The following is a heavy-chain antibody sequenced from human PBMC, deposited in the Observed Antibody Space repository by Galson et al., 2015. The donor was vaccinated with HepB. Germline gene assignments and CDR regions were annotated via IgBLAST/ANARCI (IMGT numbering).Heavy chain of an antibody. J-gene: IGHJ5*02. CDR2: IIPILGIA. V-gene: IGHV1-69*04. CDR3: AALSPAPIAGAGTGSENWFDP. Sequence: SVKVSCKASGGTFSSYAISWVRQAPGQGLEWMGRIIPILGIANYAQKFQGRVTITADKSTSTAYMELSSLRSEDTAVYYCAALSPAPIAGAGTGSENWFDPWGQGTLVTVSS. CDR1: GGTFSSYA. D-gene: IGHD6-19*01.